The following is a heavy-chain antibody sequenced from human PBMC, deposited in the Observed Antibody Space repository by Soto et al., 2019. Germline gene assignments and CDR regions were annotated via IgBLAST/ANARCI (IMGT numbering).Heavy chain of an antibody. CDR1: GFTFDDYG. CDR2: VNWNGGST. CDR3: VRGASLNFDY. Sequence: EVPLVESGGGVLRPGGSLRLSCAASGFTFDDYGMSWARQAQGKELEWVPGVNWNGGSTGYADSVKGRFTISRDNAKNSLYLQMNSLRAEDTAFYYCVRGASLNFDYWGQGTLVTVSS. V-gene: IGHV3-20*04. J-gene: IGHJ4*02. D-gene: IGHD1-26*01.